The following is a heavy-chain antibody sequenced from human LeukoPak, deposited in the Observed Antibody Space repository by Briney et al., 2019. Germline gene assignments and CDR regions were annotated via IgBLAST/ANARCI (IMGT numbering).Heavy chain of an antibody. CDR3: AREEMGGTTRSGALT. Sequence: ASVKVSCKASGYTFTDYAIHWVRQAPGQSLEWMGWLNAGNGNTKYSQKFQDRVTITRDISASTAYMELSSLRSEDTAVYYCAREEMGGTTRSGALTWGQGTLVTVSS. CDR1: GYTFTDYA. CDR2: LNAGNGNT. D-gene: IGHD1-14*01. J-gene: IGHJ5*02. V-gene: IGHV1-3*01.